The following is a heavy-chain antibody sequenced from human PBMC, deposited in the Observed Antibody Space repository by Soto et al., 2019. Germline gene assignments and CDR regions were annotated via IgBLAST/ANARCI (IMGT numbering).Heavy chain of an antibody. D-gene: IGHD3-22*01. CDR1: GYSFTSYW. J-gene: IGHJ3*02. V-gene: IGHV5-51*01. Sequence: GESLKISCKGSGYSFTSYWIGWVRQMPGKGLEWMGIIYPGDSDTRNSPSFQGQVTISADKSISTAYLQWSSLKASDTAMYYCARPSGADSSGYVPAFDIWGQGTMVTVSS. CDR3: ARPSGADSSGYVPAFDI. CDR2: IYPGDSDT.